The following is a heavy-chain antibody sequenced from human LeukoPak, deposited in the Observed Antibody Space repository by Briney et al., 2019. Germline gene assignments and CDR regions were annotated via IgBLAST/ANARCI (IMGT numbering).Heavy chain of an antibody. CDR3: ARVAWSSSGYYFDY. J-gene: IGHJ4*02. D-gene: IGHD1-26*01. CDR1: GGSISSYQ. V-gene: IGHV4-4*07. CDR2: FQISGIT. Sequence: PSETLSLTCTVSGGSISSYQWSWLRQSAGEGMEWIGRFQISGITNYNPSLKSRVTMSGDTSKNQLSLRLTSVTAADTAVYYCARVAWSSSGYYFDYWGQGTLVTVSS.